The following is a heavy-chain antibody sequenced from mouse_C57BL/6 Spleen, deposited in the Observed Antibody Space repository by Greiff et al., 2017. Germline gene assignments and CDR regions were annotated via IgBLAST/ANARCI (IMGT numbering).Heavy chain of an antibody. J-gene: IGHJ2*01. CDR3: ARWKDYGSSPYFDY. CDR1: GYAFSSSW. D-gene: IGHD1-1*01. V-gene: IGHV1-82*01. Sequence: LVESGPELVKPGASVKISCKASGYAFSSSWMNWVKQRPGKGLEWIGRIYPGDGDTNYNGKFKGKATLTADKSSSTAYMQLSSLTSEDSAVYFCARWKDYGSSPYFDYWGQGTTLTVSS. CDR2: IYPGDGDT.